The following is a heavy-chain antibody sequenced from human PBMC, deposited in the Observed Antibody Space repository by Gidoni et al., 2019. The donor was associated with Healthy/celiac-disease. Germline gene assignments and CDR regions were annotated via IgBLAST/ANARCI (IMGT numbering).Heavy chain of an antibody. CDR1: RYTFTSYA. V-gene: IGHV1-3*05. J-gene: IGHJ5*02. CDR2: INAGNGNT. Sequence: QVQPVQSGDEEKNPGASVKVSCNASRYTFTSYAMHWVRQAPGQRLEWMGWINAGNGNTTYSQKCQGRVTITRDTSAGTAYMELSSLRAGDTAVYYCARTGWFGESGGFDPLGQGTLVTVSS. CDR3: ARTGWFGESGGFDP. D-gene: IGHD3-10*01.